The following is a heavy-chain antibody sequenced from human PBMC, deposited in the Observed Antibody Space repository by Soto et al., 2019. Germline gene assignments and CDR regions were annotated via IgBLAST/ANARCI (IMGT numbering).Heavy chain of an antibody. Sequence: QVQLVQSGAEVKKPGASVKVSCKASRHIFTDYYIHWVRQAPGQGLEWMAWINPISGVTQYVQRFQGRVTVTRDTSISTAYMELSSLRSDDTAVYYCASVPSMVRGVVTDYGMDAWGQGTTVTVS. CDR3: ASVPSMVRGVVTDYGMDA. V-gene: IGHV1-2*02. D-gene: IGHD3-10*01. CDR1: RHIFTDYY. CDR2: INPISGVT. J-gene: IGHJ6*02.